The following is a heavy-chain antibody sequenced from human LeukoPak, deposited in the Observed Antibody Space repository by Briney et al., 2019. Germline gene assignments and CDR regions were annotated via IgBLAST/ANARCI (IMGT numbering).Heavy chain of an antibody. D-gene: IGHD1-1*01. V-gene: IGHV3-30*02. CDR2: IRYDGRTD. CDR1: GFTFSSYG. CDR3: AREERPRAGYYYYMDV. Sequence: GGSLRLSCAASGFTFSSYGMHWVRQAPGQGLEWVAFIRYDGRTDYYADSVKGRFTISRDNAKNSLYLQMNSLRAEDTAVYYCAREERPRAGYYYYMDVWGKGTTVTVSS. J-gene: IGHJ6*03.